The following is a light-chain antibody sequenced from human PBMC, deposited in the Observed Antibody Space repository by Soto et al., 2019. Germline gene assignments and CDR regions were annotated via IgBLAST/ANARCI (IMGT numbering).Light chain of an antibody. V-gene: IGLV2-14*01. Sequence: QSALTQPASVSGSPGQSITISCTGTSSDVGDYNFVSWYQQYPGKAPKLMIYDVSNRPSGVSNRFSGSKSGNTASLTISGLQAEDEADYYCSSYRSSSTQVVFGGGTKLIVL. CDR2: DVS. J-gene: IGLJ2*01. CDR1: SSDVGDYNF. CDR3: SSYRSSSTQVV.